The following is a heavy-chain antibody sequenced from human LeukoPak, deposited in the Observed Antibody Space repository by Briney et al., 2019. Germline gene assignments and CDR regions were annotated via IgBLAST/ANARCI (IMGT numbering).Heavy chain of an antibody. CDR3: ARARRLWELDWFDP. CDR2: INPNSGGT. D-gene: IGHD3-16*01. Sequence: ASVKVSCKASGYTFTGYYIHWVRQAPGQGLECMGWINPNSGGTNYAQKLQGRVTMTTDTSTSTAYMELRSLRSDDTAVYYCARARRLWELDWFDPWGQGTLVTVSS. V-gene: IGHV1-2*02. J-gene: IGHJ5*02. CDR1: GYTFTGYY.